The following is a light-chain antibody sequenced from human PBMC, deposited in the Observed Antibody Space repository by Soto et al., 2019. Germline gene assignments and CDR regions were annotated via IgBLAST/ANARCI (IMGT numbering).Light chain of an antibody. CDR3: QQSYSTLLT. CDR1: QSISRS. CDR2: AAS. Sequence: DIQMTQSPSSLSASVGDSVTITCRASQSISRSLKWYQHKPGKAPKLMIYAASSLQSGVPARFSGSGSLADFTLTISSLQPEDCATYFCQQSYSTLLTFGQGTKVEIK. V-gene: IGKV1-39*01. J-gene: IGKJ1*01.